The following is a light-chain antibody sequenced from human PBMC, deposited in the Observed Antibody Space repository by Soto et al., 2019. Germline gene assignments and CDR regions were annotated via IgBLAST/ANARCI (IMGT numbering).Light chain of an antibody. CDR3: SSYTSSAPFYV. CDR1: STDVDGYDY. CDR2: DVN. J-gene: IGLJ1*01. Sequence: QSALTQPASVSGSPGQSITISCTGASTDVDGYDYVSWYQQHPGQAPKLMIYDVNNRPSGVSYRFSGSKSGDTASLTISGLQAEDDADYYCSSYTSSAPFYVFGTGTKVTVL. V-gene: IGLV2-14*03.